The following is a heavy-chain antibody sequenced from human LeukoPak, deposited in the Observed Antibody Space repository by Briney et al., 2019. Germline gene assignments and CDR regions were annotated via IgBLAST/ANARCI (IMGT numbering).Heavy chain of an antibody. J-gene: IGHJ4*02. CDR3: TASLDDGEYYFDN. V-gene: IGHV3-15*01. CDR1: GFTFTDVW. Sequence: PGGSLRLSCAASGFTFTDVWMTWVRQAPGKGLEWVGRLKRKTDGGTTDYAAPVKGRFTISRDDSQNTLYLQMNSLKTEDTGVYYCTASLDDGEYYFDNWGQGTLVTVSS. CDR2: LKRKTDGGTT. D-gene: IGHD4-17*01.